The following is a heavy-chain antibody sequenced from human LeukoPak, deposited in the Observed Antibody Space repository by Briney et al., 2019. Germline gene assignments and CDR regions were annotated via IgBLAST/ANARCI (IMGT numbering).Heavy chain of an antibody. CDR3: TTDQVTWNQVWPYFDS. Sequence: GGSLRLSCAASGFIFSNTWMSWVRQVPGEGLEWVGRVRSKIDGGTTDYPAPVKGRFIISRDDSKNTLYLQMHSLKTEDTAVYYCTTDQVTWNQVWPYFDSWGQGTLVTVSS. CDR2: VRSKIDGGTT. V-gene: IGHV3-15*01. CDR1: GFIFSNTW. D-gene: IGHD1-14*01. J-gene: IGHJ4*02.